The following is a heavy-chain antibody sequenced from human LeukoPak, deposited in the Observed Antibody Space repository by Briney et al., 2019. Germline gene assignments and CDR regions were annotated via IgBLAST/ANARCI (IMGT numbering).Heavy chain of an antibody. CDR1: GFTFSNAW. J-gene: IGHJ4*02. V-gene: IGHV3-15*01. CDR3: TTRIYDSSGYYYVRGDY. D-gene: IGHD3-22*01. CDR2: IKSKTDGGTT. Sequence: GGSLRLSCAASGFTFSNAWMSWVRQAPGKGLEWVGRIKSKTDGGTTDYAAPVKGRFTISRDDSKNTLYLQMNSLKTEDTAVYYCTTRIYDSSGYYYVRGDYWGQGTLVTVSS.